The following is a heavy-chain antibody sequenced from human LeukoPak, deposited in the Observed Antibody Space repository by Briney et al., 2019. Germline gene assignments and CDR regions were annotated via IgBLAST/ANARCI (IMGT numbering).Heavy chain of an antibody. CDR3: ARARTRGNNWYFDY. D-gene: IGHD1-1*01. CDR1: GXSISSSSHY. Sequence: KPSETLSLTCTVSGXSISSSSHYWGWIRQPPGKGLEWIGSIYYSGSTYYNPSLKSRVTISVDTSKNQFPLKLSSVTAADTAVYYCARARTRGNNWYFDYWGQGTVVIVSS. CDR2: IYYSGST. V-gene: IGHV4-39*01. J-gene: IGHJ4*02.